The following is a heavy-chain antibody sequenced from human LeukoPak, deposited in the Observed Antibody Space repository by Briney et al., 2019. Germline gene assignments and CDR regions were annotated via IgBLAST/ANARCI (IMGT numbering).Heavy chain of an antibody. Sequence: SQTLSLTCTVSGGSISIGGYFWSWIRQDPGKGRVWIGYIYYSGSAYYNPDRKSRVTRPVYTSKNQVSLKLSSVTAADRALYYRARDIHYCSGGSCWHHWFAPWGQGTLVPVSS. CDR1: GGSISIGGYF. CDR3: ARDIHYCSGGSCWHHWFAP. V-gene: IGHV4-31*03. D-gene: IGHD2-15*01. J-gene: IGHJ5*02. CDR2: IYYSGSA.